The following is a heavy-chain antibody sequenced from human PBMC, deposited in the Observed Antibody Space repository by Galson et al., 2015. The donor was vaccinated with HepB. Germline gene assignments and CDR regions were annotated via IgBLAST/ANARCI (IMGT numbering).Heavy chain of an antibody. CDR2: INPNSGGT. CDR1: GYTFTGYY. D-gene: IGHD2-15*01. J-gene: IGHJ3*02. CDR3: ARTLGLCSSGSCFSDAFDM. Sequence: SVKVSCKASGYTFTGYYMHWVRQAPGQGLEWMGWINPNSGGTNYAQKFQGRVTMTRDTSISTAYMELSRLRSDDTAVYYCARTLGLCSSGSCFSDAFDMWGQGTMVTVSS. V-gene: IGHV1-2*02.